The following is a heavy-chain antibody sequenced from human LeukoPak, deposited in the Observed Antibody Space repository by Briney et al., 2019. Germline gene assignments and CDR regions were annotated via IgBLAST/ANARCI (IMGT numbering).Heavy chain of an antibody. CDR2: IYYSGST. D-gene: IGHD5-18*01. CDR1: GASISGYH. V-gene: IGHV4-59*08. Sequence: SETLSLTCTVSGASISGYHWSWIRQPPGKGLEWIGYIYYSGSTSYNPSLKRRVTISLDTSKNQFSLRLSSVTAADTAVYYCARLQMDTAMVRFDYWGQGTLATVSS. CDR3: ARLQMDTAMVRFDY. J-gene: IGHJ4*02.